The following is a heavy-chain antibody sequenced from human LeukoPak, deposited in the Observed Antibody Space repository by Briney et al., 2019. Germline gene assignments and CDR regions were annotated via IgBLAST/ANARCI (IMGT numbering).Heavy chain of an antibody. CDR1: GGSISGGSYY. D-gene: IGHD3-10*01. CDR2: IYTSGST. V-gene: IGHV4-61*02. J-gene: IGHJ6*03. Sequence: PSETLSLTCTVSGGSISGGSYYWSWIRQPAGKGLEWIGRIYTSGSTNYNPSLKSRVTISVDTSKNQFSLKLSSVTAADTAVYYCARVVLVRGVPSYYMDVWGKGTTVTISS. CDR3: ARVVLVRGVPSYYMDV.